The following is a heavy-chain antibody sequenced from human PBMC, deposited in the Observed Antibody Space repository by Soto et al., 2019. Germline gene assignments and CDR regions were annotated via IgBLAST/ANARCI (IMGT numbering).Heavy chain of an antibody. J-gene: IGHJ4*02. CDR2: IYYSGST. CDR3: AFYDILTGYTY. Sequence: SETLSLTYTVSGGSISSSSYYWSWIRQPPGKGLEWIGYIYYSGSTNYNPSLKSRVTISVDTSKNKFSLKLSSVTAADTAVYYCAFYDILTGYTYWGQGTLVTVSS. V-gene: IGHV4-61*05. D-gene: IGHD3-9*01. CDR1: GGSISSSSYY.